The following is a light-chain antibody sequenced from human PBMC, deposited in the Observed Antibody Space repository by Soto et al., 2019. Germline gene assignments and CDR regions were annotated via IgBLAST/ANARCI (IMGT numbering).Light chain of an antibody. CDR3: QQRSNWRALT. J-gene: IGKJ4*01. CDR1: QSVSSY. CDR2: DAS. V-gene: IGKV3-11*01. Sequence: EIVLRQSPATLSLSPGERATLSCRASQSVSSYLAWYQQKPGQAPRLLIYDASNRATGIPARFSGSGSGTDFTLTISSLEPEDFAVYYCQQRSNWRALTFGGGTKVDIK.